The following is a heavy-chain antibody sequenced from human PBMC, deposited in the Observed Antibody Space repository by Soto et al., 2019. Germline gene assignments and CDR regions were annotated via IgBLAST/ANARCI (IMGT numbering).Heavy chain of an antibody. CDR2: IYYSGST. J-gene: IGHJ5*02. Sequence: SETLSLTCTVSGGSISSYYWSWIRQPPGKGLEWIGYIYYSGSTNYNPSLKSRVTISVDTSKNQFSLKLSSVTAADTAVYYCARVGRSSAPRGDWFDPWGQGTLVTVSS. CDR1: GGSISSYY. V-gene: IGHV4-59*01. D-gene: IGHD3-22*01. CDR3: ARVGRSSAPRGDWFDP.